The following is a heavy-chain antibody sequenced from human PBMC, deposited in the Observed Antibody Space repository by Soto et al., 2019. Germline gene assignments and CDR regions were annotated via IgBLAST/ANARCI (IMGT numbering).Heavy chain of an antibody. J-gene: IGHJ6*02. CDR1: GYTFINYY. Sequence: RASVKVSCKSSGYTFINYYVHWVRQAPGQGLEWMGMINPSGGRTTYPQKFQGRVTMTRDTSTSTVYVELSSLRSDDTAVFYCAREKASTALLTHYYYAMDVWGQGTTVTVSS. CDR2: INPSGGRT. CDR3: AREKASTALLTHYYYAMDV. V-gene: IGHV1-46*01. D-gene: IGHD5-18*01.